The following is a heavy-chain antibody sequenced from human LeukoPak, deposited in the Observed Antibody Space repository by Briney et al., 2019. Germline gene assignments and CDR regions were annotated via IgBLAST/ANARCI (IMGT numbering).Heavy chain of an antibody. D-gene: IGHD6-13*01. Sequence: GGSLRLSCAASGFTFSSYWMHWVRQAPGKGLGWVSRISSDGSSTTYADSVKGRFTISRDNAKNTLYLQMNSLRAEDTAVYYCGRGGKVEQLVLARWGQGSLVTVSS. CDR3: GRGGKVEQLVLAR. CDR2: ISSDGSST. J-gene: IGHJ4*02. CDR1: GFTFSSYW. V-gene: IGHV3-74*01.